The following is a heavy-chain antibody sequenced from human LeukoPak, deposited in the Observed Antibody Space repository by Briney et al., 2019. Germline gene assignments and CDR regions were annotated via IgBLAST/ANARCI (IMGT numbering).Heavy chain of an antibody. V-gene: IGHV4-39*01. CDR2: IYYSGST. CDR3: ARHGVNWGLYYFDY. D-gene: IGHD7-27*01. CDR1: GGSISSSSYY. Sequence: SETLSLTCTVSGGSISSSSYYWGWIRQPPGKGLEWIGSIYYSGSTYYNPSLKSRVTISVDTSKNQFSLKLSSVTAADTAVYYCARHGVNWGLYYFDYWGQGTPVTVSS. J-gene: IGHJ4*02.